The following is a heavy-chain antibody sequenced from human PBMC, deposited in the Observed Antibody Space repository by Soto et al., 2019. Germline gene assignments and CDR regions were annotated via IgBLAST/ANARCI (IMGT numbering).Heavy chain of an antibody. D-gene: IGHD3-22*01. CDR3: ARALYYSDNSGFAY. CDR1: GYTFTSYG. CDR2: SDIYSGDA. J-gene: IGHJ4*02. Sequence: QIRLEQSGPEVKKTGASVKVSCKASGYTFTSYGISWVRQAPGQGLEWMGWSDIYSGDANYAHSFQDSATMTNDTSTNTVYMEKRSLRSDDTAVYYCARALYYSDNSGFAYWGQGTLVTVSS. V-gene: IGHV1-18*01.